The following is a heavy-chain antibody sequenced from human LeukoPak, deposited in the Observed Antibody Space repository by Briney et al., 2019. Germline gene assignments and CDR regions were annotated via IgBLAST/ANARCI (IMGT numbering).Heavy chain of an antibody. CDR3: ARARDDYGDYPFDY. CDR1: GGSISSYY. V-gene: IGHV4-59*01. CDR2: IYYSGST. J-gene: IGHJ4*02. D-gene: IGHD4-17*01. Sequence: SETLSPTCTVSGGSISSYYWSWIRQPPGKGLEWIGYIYYSGSTNYNPSLKSRVTISVDTSKNQFSLKLSSVTAADTAVYYRARARDDYGDYPFDYWGQGTLVTVSS.